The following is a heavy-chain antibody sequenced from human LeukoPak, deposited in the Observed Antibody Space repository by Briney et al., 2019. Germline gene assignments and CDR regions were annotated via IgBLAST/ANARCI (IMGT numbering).Heavy chain of an antibody. CDR2: ISRNGDST. Sequence: PGGSLRLSCSASGFTFSSFAMHCVRQAPGKGLEYVSAISRNGDSTYYADSEKGRFTISRDNSKNTLYLQMSSLRTEDTAVYYCVNQISGWVYWGQGTLVTVSS. V-gene: IGHV3-64D*06. D-gene: IGHD6-19*01. J-gene: IGHJ4*02. CDR1: GFTFSSFA. CDR3: VNQISGWVY.